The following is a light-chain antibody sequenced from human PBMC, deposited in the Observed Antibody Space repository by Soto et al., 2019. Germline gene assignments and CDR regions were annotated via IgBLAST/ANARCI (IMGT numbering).Light chain of an antibody. CDR1: QSISSW. J-gene: IGKJ3*01. V-gene: IGKV1-5*03. CDR3: QQYNSYSFT. CDR2: KAS. Sequence: DIQMTQSPSTLSASVGDRVTITCRASQSISSWLAWYQQKPGKAPKLLIYKASSLESGVPSRFSGSGSGTEFTLTISSLQPDDFATDYWQQYNSYSFTFCPGTKVDIK.